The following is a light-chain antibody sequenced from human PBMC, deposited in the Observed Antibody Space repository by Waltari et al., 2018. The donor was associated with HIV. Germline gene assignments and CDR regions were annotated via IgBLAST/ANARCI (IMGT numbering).Light chain of an antibody. Sequence: LTQSPATLSVSPGERFTLSCRASQSLTANLAWYQQRPGQAPRLLIYGASSRATDIPARFTGSGSGTDYTLTISSVQSEDSAVYYCQQNIHWPPYTFGQGTKL. CDR1: QSLTAN. V-gene: IGKV3-15*01. CDR2: GAS. J-gene: IGKJ2*01. CDR3: QQNIHWPPYT.